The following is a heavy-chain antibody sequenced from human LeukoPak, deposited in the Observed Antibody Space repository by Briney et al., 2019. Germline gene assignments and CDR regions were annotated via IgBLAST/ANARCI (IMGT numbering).Heavy chain of an antibody. CDR3: ALHVSGDYAWLDV. Sequence: SQTLSLTCTVSGDSVSSDTSYWSWIRQHPGKGLEWIGYIRHSGSAYYNPSLKSRVSMSVHTSENQFSLKLSSVTAEDPAMYCCALHVSGDYAWLDVWGQGTAVTVSS. D-gene: IGHD4-17*01. CDR2: IRHSGSA. J-gene: IGHJ6*02. CDR1: GDSVSSDTSY. V-gene: IGHV4-30-4*01.